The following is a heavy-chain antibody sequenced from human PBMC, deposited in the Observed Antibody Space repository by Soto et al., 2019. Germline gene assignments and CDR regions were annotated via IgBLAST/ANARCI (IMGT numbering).Heavy chain of an antibody. D-gene: IGHD3-3*01. CDR1: GFNFSSYG. CDR2: IWFDGTKK. V-gene: IGHV3-33*01. J-gene: IGHJ6*02. Sequence: GGSLRLSGAASGFNFSSYGMHWVRQATGKGLEWVAVIWFDGTKKYYADSVNGRFTISRDNSKNTLYLQMNSLRAEDTAVYYCASQIFWSGSTAHGMDVWGQGTAVTVSS. CDR3: ASQIFWSGSTAHGMDV.